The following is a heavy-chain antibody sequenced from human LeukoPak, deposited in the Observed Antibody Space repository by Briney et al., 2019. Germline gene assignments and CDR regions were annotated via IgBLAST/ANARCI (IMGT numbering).Heavy chain of an antibody. CDR1: GFTFGSHA. V-gene: IGHV3-23*01. D-gene: IGHD6-6*01. Sequence: GGSLRLSCATSGFTFGSHAMSWVRQAPGKGLEWVSSISAGGGGTSYADSVKGRITISRDNSKNTVYLQMNSLRAEDTAVYFCVKTFQYSSNWYDYWGQGTLVTVSS. CDR2: ISAGGGGT. CDR3: VKTFQYSSNWYDY. J-gene: IGHJ5*01.